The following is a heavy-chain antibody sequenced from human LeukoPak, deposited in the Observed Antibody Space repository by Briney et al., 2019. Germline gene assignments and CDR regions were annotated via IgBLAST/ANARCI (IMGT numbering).Heavy chain of an antibody. V-gene: IGHV1-8*01. D-gene: IGHD3-16*01. CDR1: GYTFTSYD. Sequence: GASVKVFCKASGYTFTSYDINWVLQATGQGLEWMGWMNPNSGNTGYAQKFQGRVTMTRNTSISTAYMELSSLRSEDTAVYYCACGPPYDYVWGTEYWGQGTLVTVSS. J-gene: IGHJ4*02. CDR3: ACGPPYDYVWGTEY. CDR2: MNPNSGNT.